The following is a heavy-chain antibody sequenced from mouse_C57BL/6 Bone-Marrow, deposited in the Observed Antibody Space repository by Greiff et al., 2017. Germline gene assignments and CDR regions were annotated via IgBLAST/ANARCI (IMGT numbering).Heavy chain of an antibody. J-gene: IGHJ3*01. CDR3: ARHGAY. CDR2: ISNGGGST. CDR1: GFTFSDYY. V-gene: IGHV5-12*01. Sequence: EVMLVESGGGLVQPGGSLKLSCAASGFTFSDYYMYWVRQTPEKRLEWVAYISNGGGSTYYPDTVKGRFTISRDNAKNTLYLQMSRLKSEDTAMYYCARHGAYWGQGTLVTVSA.